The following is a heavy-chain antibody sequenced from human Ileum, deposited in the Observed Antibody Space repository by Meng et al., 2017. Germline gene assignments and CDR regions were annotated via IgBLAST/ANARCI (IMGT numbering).Heavy chain of an antibody. Sequence: GESLKIPCATSGFTFSDVWMSWVRQAPGKGLEWVGRIKRISDGGTADYAADVKGRFTMSRDDSENTLYLQMNSLKTEDTGVYYCTTLGYSSSWTWGQGTLVTVSS. D-gene: IGHD6-13*01. J-gene: IGHJ5*02. V-gene: IGHV3-15*01. CDR1: GFTFSDVW. CDR3: TTLGYSSSWT. CDR2: IKRISDGGTA.